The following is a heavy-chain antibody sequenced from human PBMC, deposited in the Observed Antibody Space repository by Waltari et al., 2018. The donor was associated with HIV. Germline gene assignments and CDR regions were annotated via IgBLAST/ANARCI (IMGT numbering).Heavy chain of an antibody. CDR1: GGTFSSYA. CDR2: IIPIFGTA. J-gene: IGHJ6*02. D-gene: IGHD4-4*01. V-gene: IGHV1-69*01. CDR3: ARDSRLMTTVTTGYGMDV. Sequence: QVQLVQSGAEVKKPGSSVKVSCKASGGTFSSYAISWVRQAPGHGLEWMGGIIPIFGTANYAQKFQGRVTITADESTSTAYMELSSLRSEDTAVYYCARDSRLMTTVTTGYGMDVWGQGTTVTVSS.